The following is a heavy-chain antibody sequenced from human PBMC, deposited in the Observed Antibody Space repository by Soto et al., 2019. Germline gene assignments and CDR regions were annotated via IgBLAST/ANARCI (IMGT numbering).Heavy chain of an antibody. J-gene: IGHJ3*02. CDR3: TTDESGSNYYDSSGYYYGGFRAFDI. V-gene: IGHV3-23*01. D-gene: IGHD3-22*01. CDR2: ISGSGGST. Sequence: GGSLRLSCAASGFIFSSYAMSWVRQAPGKGLEWVSAISGSGGSTYYADSVKGRFTISRDNSKNTLYLQMNSLRAEDTAVYYCTTDESGSNYYDSSGYYYGGFRAFDICGQGTMVTVSS. CDR1: GFIFSSYA.